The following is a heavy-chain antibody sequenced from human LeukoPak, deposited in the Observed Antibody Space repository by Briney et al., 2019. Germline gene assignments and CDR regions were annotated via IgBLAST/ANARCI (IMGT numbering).Heavy chain of an antibody. CDR2: ISYIGTT. D-gene: IGHD2-2*01. CDR1: AGSISSYY. CDR3: ARETRYCSSTSCWNWFDP. J-gene: IGHJ5*02. V-gene: IGHV4-59*12. Sequence: PSETLSLTCTISAGSISSYYWSWIRQPPGRGLEWIGYISYIGTTNDNPSLKSRVTISLDTSKNQFSLKLSSVTAADTAVYYCARETRYCSSTSCWNWFDPWGQGTLVTVSS.